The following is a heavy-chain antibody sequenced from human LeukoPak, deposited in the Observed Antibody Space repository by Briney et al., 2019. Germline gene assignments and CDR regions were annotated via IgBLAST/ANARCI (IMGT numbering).Heavy chain of an antibody. V-gene: IGHV1-18*01. CDR3: ARDPTGYSSSWYESNYYYDGMDV. J-gene: IGHJ6*02. Sequence: ASVKVSCKASGYTFTSYGISWVRQAPGQGLEWLDGFSLYMGNTNYAQKLQGRVTMTTDTSTSTAYMELRSLRPDDTAVYYCARDPTGYSSSWYESNYYYDGMDVWGQGTTVTVSS. D-gene: IGHD6-13*01. CDR1: GYTFTSYG. CDR2: FSLYMGNT.